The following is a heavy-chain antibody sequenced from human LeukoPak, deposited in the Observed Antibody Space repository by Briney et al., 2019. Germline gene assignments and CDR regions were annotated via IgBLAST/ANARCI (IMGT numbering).Heavy chain of an antibody. V-gene: IGHV1-69*13. CDR2: IIPIFGTA. J-gene: IGHJ6*02. D-gene: IGHD3-9*01. CDR3: ARDGLRYFDWLAPEDYGMDV. Sequence: SVKVSCKASGGTFSSYAISWVRQAPGQGLEWMGGIIPIFGTANYAQKFQGRVTITADESTSTAYMELSSLRSEDTAVYYCARDGLRYFDWLAPEDYGMDVWGQGTTVTVSS. CDR1: GGTFSSYA.